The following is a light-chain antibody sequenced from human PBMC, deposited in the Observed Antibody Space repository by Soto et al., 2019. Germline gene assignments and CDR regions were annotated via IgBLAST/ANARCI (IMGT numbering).Light chain of an antibody. V-gene: IGKV3-20*01. Sequence: EIVLTPSRGTLSLSPGERATLSCGSSPGVNSPYLAWYEQRPGQAPSLLIYDTSNRATGDPDRFSGSGSGTDFTLTISRLEPEDFAVYYCQHYGTSACLFTFGPGTKVDIK. CDR3: QHYGTSACLFT. CDR1: PGVNSPY. J-gene: IGKJ3*01. CDR2: DTS.